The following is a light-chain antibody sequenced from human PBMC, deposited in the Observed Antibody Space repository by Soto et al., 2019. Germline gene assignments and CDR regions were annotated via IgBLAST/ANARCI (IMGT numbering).Light chain of an antibody. CDR2: STN. Sequence: QSVLTQPPSASGTPGQRVTISCSGSSSNIGSNSANWYQQLPGTAPKLVMYSTNQRPSGVPDRFSGSKSGTSASRAISDLQSEDEVDYYCAAWDDTLNGHVVFGGGTKLTVL. V-gene: IGLV1-44*01. CDR3: AAWDDTLNGHVV. J-gene: IGLJ2*01. CDR1: SSNIGSNS.